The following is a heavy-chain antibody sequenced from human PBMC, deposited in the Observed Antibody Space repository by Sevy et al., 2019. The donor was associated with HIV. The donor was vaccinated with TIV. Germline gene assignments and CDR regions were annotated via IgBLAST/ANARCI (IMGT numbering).Heavy chain of an antibody. CDR1: GFTFSSYW. D-gene: IGHD3-16*01. CDR2: IKQDGSEK. Sequence: GGSLGLSCAASGFTFSSYWMSWVRQAPGKGLEWVANIKQDGSEKYYVDSVKGRFTISRDNAKNSLYLQMNSLRAEDTAVYYCARDRRGGYFDYWGQGTLVTVSS. J-gene: IGHJ4*02. CDR3: ARDRRGGYFDY. V-gene: IGHV3-7*01.